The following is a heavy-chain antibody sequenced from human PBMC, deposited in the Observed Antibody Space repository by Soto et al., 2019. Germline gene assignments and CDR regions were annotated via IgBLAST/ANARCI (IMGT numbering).Heavy chain of an antibody. CDR2: IYSTGPT. V-gene: IGHV4-4*07. CDR3: ARDWELPRFDS. D-gene: IGHD1-7*01. J-gene: IGHJ4*02. Sequence: SETLSLTCYVSGASIDRFYWSWIRQPAGKGLEWIGHIYSTGPTNYNPSLRSRVTMSVDSPNRQFSLKLTSVTAADTAVYYCARDWELPRFDSWGPGTLVTVSS. CDR1: GASIDRFY.